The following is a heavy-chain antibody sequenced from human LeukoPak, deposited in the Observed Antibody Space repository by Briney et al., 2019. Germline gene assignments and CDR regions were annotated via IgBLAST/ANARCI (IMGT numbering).Heavy chain of an antibody. CDR1: GFTFSSYG. CDR3: ARDDYGDLLY. CDR2: IWYDGSSK. D-gene: IGHD4-17*01. J-gene: IGHJ4*02. V-gene: IGHV3-33*01. Sequence: PGRSLRLSCAAFGFTFSSYGMHWVRQAPGKGLEWVAVIWYDGSSKYYADSVKGRFTISRDNSKNTLYLQMNSLRAEDTAVYYCARDDYGDLLYWGQGTLVTVSS.